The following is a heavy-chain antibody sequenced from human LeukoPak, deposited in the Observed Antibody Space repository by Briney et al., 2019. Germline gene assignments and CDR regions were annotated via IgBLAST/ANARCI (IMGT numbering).Heavy chain of an antibody. CDR2: MRYGESDT. D-gene: IGHD2-2*01. J-gene: IGHJ5*02. Sequence: GGSLRLSCAASGFTFNTYGMHWVRQLPGKGLEWVAFMRYGESDTHYTDSVKGRFTISRDNSKNTLFLQMNSLRPEDTAIYYCAKDWSTGWSNWFDPWGQGTLVTVSS. CDR3: AKDWSTGWSNWFDP. V-gene: IGHV3-30*02. CDR1: GFTFNTYG.